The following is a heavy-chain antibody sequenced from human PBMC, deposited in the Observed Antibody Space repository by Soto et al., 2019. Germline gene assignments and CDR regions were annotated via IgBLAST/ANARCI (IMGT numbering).Heavy chain of an antibody. CDR3: ARDIVVVPAAISLNWSDP. CDR2: ISSSSSYI. D-gene: IGHD2-2*01. Sequence: GGSLRLSCAASGFTFSSYSMNWVRQAPGKGLEWVSSISSSSSYIYYADSVKGRFTISRDNAKNSLYLQMNSLRAEDTAVYYCARDIVVVPAAISLNWSDPWGQGTLVTVSS. J-gene: IGHJ5*02. V-gene: IGHV3-21*01. CDR1: GFTFSSYS.